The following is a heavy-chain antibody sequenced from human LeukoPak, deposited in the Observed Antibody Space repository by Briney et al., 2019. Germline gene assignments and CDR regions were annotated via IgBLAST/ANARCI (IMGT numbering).Heavy chain of an antibody. Sequence: GGSLRLSCAASGFTFSNYWMSWVRQAPGKGLEWVANIKEDGSEKYYEDSVKGRFTISRDNAKNSLYLQMNSLRAEDTAVYYCAKSRNRITIFGVADYWGQGTLVTVSS. CDR3: AKSRNRITIFGVADY. D-gene: IGHD3-3*01. J-gene: IGHJ4*02. CDR1: GFTFSNYW. CDR2: IKEDGSEK. V-gene: IGHV3-7*01.